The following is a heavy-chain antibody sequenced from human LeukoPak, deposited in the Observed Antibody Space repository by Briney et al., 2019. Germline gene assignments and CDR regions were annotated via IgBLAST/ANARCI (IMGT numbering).Heavy chain of an antibody. D-gene: IGHD2-8*01. J-gene: IGHJ1*01. V-gene: IGHV1-69*01. CDR3: ARIGVMVYTEYLQH. CDR1: GGTFSSYA. Sequence: SVKVSCKASGGTFSSYAISWVRQAPGQGLEWMGGIIPIFGTANYAQKFQGRVTLTADESTSTAYMELSSLRSEDTAVYYCARIGVMVYTEYLQHWGQGTLVTVSS. CDR2: IIPIFGTA.